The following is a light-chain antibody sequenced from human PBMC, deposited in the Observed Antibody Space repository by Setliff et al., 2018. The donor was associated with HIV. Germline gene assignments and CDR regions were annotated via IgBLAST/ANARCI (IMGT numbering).Light chain of an antibody. V-gene: IGLV2-11*01. CDR1: SSDVGGYNY. J-gene: IGLJ1*01. CDR2: DVS. CDR3: CSYAGSYTYV. Sequence: QSALTQPRSVSGSPGQSVTISCTGTSSDVGGYNYVSWYQQHPGKAPKLMIHDVSKRPSGVPDRFSGSKSGNTASLTISGPQAEDEADYYCCSYAGSYTYVFGTGTKVTVL.